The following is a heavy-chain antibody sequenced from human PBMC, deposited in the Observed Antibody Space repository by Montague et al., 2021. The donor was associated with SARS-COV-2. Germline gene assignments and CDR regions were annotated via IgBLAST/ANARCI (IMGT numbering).Heavy chain of an antibody. CDR1: GGSLFSGSYY. J-gene: IGHJ5*02. CDR3: VRPGGPESHWFDR. Sequence: SETLSLTCTVSGGSLFSGSYYWGWIRQPPGKGLEWIGSVYYNGNTNYNPSLKSRVTISLDTSENQISLNLDSVTAADTAVYYCVRPGGPESHWFDRWGQGTLVTVSS. CDR2: VYYNGNT. D-gene: IGHD1-14*01. V-gene: IGHV4-39*01.